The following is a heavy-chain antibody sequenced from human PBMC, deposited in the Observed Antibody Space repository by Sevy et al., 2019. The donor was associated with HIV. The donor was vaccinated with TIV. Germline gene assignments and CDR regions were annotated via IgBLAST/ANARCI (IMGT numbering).Heavy chain of an antibody. D-gene: IGHD6-13*01. Sequence: GGSLRLSCAASAFTFSTYAMHWVRQAPGKGLEWVAVISYDGSHKYYADSVKGRFTISRDDSNSSLYLQMNTLRAEDTAVYYWAGDAGYSVNWYPRFDPWGQGTLVTVSS. CDR1: AFTFSTYA. CDR3: AGDAGYSVNWYPRFDP. J-gene: IGHJ5*02. V-gene: IGHV3-30*03. CDR2: ISYDGSHK.